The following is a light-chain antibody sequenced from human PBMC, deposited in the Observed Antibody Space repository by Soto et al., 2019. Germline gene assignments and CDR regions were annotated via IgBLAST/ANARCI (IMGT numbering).Light chain of an antibody. CDR1: NSDVGSYNL. CDR3: CSYAGRSTFPYV. Sequence: QSVLTQPASVSGSPGQSITISCTGTNSDVGSYNLVSWYQHHPGKAPKLMIYEDNKRPSGISDRFSGSKSGNTPSLTISGLQCEDEADYFCCSYAGRSTFPYVFGTGTKLTVL. J-gene: IGLJ1*01. V-gene: IGLV2-23*02. CDR2: EDN.